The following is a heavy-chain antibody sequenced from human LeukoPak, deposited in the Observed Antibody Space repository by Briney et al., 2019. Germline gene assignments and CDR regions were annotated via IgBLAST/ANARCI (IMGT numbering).Heavy chain of an antibody. CDR1: GFTFSSYA. J-gene: IGHJ4*02. D-gene: IGHD6-25*01. CDR2: ISGSGYST. V-gene: IGHV3-23*01. Sequence: GRSLRLSCTASGFTFSSYAMSWVRQAPGKRQEWVSIISGSGYSTYYADSVKGRFTISRDNSKNTLYLQMNSLRAEDTAVYYCAKVLGMYGSSGYAWYFDYWGQGTLVTVSS. CDR3: AKVLGMYGSSGYAWYFDY.